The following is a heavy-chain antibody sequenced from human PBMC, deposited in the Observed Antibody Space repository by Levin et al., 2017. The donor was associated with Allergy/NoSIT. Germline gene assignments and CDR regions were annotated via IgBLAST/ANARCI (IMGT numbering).Heavy chain of an antibody. D-gene: IGHD2-15*01. V-gene: IGHV3-30-3*01. Sequence: QSSETLSLTCAASGFTFKTHAMSWVRQAPGKGLEWIASISFDGTNEYYVDSVRGRFTISRDNSQNTLRLQLNSPRGEDTAVYYCARGDAGYCSGAGCSYDYDYALDVWGQGTTVTVSS. CDR2: ISFDGTNE. CDR1: GFTFKTHA. CDR3: ARGDAGYCSGAGCSYDYDYALDV. J-gene: IGHJ6*02.